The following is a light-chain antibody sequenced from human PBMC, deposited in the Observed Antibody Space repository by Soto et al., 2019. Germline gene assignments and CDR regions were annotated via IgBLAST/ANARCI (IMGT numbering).Light chain of an antibody. V-gene: IGKV2-28*01. CDR2: LGS. CDR1: QSLLHSNGYMF. CDR3: MQALQTPFT. Sequence: IVMTQSPLSLPVTPGEPASISCRSSQSLLHSNGYMFLDWYLQKPGQSPQLLIYLGSNRASGVPDRFSGSGSGTDFTLKLSRVEAEDVGVYYCMQALQTPFTFGQGTRLEIK. J-gene: IGKJ5*01.